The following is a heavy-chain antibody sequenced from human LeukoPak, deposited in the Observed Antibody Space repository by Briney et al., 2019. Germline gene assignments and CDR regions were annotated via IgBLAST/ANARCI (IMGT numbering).Heavy chain of an antibody. CDR2: IYPGDSDT. D-gene: IGHD3-22*01. Sequence: GESLKISCKGSGYRFTSYWIGWVRQMPGKGLEWMGIIYPGDSDTRYSPSFQGQVTISADKSISTAYLQWSSLKASDTAMYYCARQTYYYDSSGYPKRSSGAFDIWGQGTMVTVSS. CDR3: ARQTYYYDSSGYPKRSSGAFDI. J-gene: IGHJ3*02. V-gene: IGHV5-51*01. CDR1: GYRFTSYW.